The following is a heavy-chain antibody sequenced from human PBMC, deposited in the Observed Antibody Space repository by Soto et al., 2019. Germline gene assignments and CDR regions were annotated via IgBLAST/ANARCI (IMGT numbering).Heavy chain of an antibody. J-gene: IGHJ4*02. D-gene: IGHD7-27*01. CDR1: GGSISPYY. CDR3: ARRGDWGSDEFDY. V-gene: IGHV4-59*08. CDR2: IYYSGST. Sequence: QVQLQESGPGLVKPSETLSLTCTVSGGSISPYYWSWIRQPPGKGLEWIGYIYYSGSTSYNPSLKSRVTIPLDTSKNQFSLNLSSMTATDTAVYYCARRGDWGSDEFDYWGQGTLVTVSS.